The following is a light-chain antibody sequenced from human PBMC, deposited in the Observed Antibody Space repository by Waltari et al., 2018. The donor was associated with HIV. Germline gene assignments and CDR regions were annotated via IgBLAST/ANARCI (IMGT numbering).Light chain of an antibody. CDR2: EVS. CDR3: CSYARSGIP. CDR1: SSDVGSYSL. Sequence: QSALTQPASVSGSFGQSITISCTGTSSDVGSYSLVSWYQYHPGKAPKLIIYEVSKRPSGVSNRFSGSKSGNTASLTVSVLQAEDEAHYYCCSYARSGIPFGGGTKLTVL. J-gene: IGLJ2*01. V-gene: IGLV2-23*02.